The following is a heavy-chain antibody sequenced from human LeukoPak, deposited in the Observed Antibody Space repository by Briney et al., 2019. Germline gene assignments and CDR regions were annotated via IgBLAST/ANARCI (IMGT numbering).Heavy chain of an antibody. J-gene: IGHJ4*02. D-gene: IGHD1-26*01. Sequence: GGSLRLSCAASGFTFSSYDMSWVRQAPGKGPEWVSGISGSGGTTYYADSVKGRFTISRDNSKNTLYPQMNSLKTEDTAVYYCTRRAPAGAQDYWGQGTLVTVSS. V-gene: IGHV3-23*01. CDR3: TRRAPAGAQDY. CDR2: ISGSGGTT. CDR1: GFTFSSYD.